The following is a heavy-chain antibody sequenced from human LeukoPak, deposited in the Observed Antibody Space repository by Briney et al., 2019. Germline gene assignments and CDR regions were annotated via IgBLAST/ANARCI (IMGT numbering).Heavy chain of an antibody. CDR1: GDSISSGRYY. CDR2: IYTSGST. J-gene: IGHJ4*02. CDR3: AREGYVEELDY. Sequence: SETLSLPCTVSGDSISSGRYYWSWIRQPAGKGLEWIGRIYTSGSTNYNPSLKSRVTISVGTSKNQFSLKLSSVTAADTAAYYCAREGYVEELDYWGQGTLVTVSS. D-gene: IGHD5-12*01. V-gene: IGHV4-61*02.